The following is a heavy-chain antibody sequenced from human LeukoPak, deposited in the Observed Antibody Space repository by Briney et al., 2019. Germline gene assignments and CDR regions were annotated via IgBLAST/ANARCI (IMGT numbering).Heavy chain of an antibody. CDR3: AKDWAATVRGTDY. CDR2: INWNSDNI. J-gene: IGHJ4*02. Sequence: GRSLRHSCAASGFTFDDYAMHWVRQAPGKGLEWVSGINWNSDNIGYADSVKGRFTISRDNAKKSLYLQMNSLRAEDTALYYCAKDWAATVRGTDYWGQGTLVTVSS. D-gene: IGHD4-17*01. V-gene: IGHV3-9*01. CDR1: GFTFDDYA.